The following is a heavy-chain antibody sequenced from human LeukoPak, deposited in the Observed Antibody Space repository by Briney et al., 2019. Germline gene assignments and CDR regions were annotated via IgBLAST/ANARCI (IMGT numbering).Heavy chain of an antibody. CDR1: GFTFSSYG. CDR2: ISGSGST. D-gene: IGHD3-10*01. Sequence: GGSLRLSCAASGFTFSSYGMSWVRQAPGKGLEWVSGISGSGSTYYADSVKGRFTISRDNSKNTLYLQMNSLRAEDTAVYYCAKELLWFGESLYYFDYWGQGTLVTVSS. J-gene: IGHJ4*02. CDR3: AKELLWFGESLYYFDY. V-gene: IGHV3-23*01.